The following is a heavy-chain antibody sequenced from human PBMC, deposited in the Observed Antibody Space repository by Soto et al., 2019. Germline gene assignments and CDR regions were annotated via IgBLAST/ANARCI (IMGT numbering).Heavy chain of an antibody. V-gene: IGHV3-23*01. J-gene: IGHJ4*02. CDR3: ARGSTDSYPGSRIFDF. CDR1: GLTFGSRA. D-gene: IGHD3-10*01. CDR2: ITDTGGDA. Sequence: GSLRLSCVASGLTFGSRAMTWVRQAPGEGLQWVSTITDTGGDAKYADSVRGRFVISRDNSKKTLYLQMTSLTAEDSAMYYCARGSTDSYPGSRIFDFWGRGTLVTVSS.